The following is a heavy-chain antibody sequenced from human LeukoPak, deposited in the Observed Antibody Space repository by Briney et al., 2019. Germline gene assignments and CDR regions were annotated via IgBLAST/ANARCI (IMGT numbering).Heavy chain of an antibody. J-gene: IGHJ4*02. CDR2: INSDGSST. CDR3: AREAQNYYDSSGALRYFDY. D-gene: IGHD3-22*01. CDR1: GFTFSSYW. Sequence: PGGSLRLSCAASGFTFSSYWMHWVRQAPGKGLVWVSRINSDGSSTSYADSVKGRFTISRGNSKNTLYLQMNSLRAEDTAVYYCAREAQNYYDSSGALRYFDYWGQGTLVTVSS. V-gene: IGHV3-74*01.